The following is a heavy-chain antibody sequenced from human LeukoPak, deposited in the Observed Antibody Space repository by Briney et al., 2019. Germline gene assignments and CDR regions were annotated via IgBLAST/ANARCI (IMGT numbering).Heavy chain of an antibody. CDR3: ARDGQWPKAWVDP. D-gene: IGHD6-19*01. CDR2: IWHDGSHS. J-gene: IGHJ5*02. CDR1: GFDFTAYS. Sequence: PGGSLRLSRVGSGFDFTAYSMHWVRQAPGKGLEWLAIIWHDGSHSFYADSVTGRFTISRDNSKKTVYLQMDSLRVVDTAMYYCARDGQWPKAWVDPWGQGSLVTVSS. V-gene: IGHV3-33*01.